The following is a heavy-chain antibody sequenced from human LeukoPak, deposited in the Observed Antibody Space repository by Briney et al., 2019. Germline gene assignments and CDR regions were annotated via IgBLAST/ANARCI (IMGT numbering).Heavy chain of an antibody. J-gene: IGHJ3*01. V-gene: IGHV3-30*18. CDR1: GFTFSSNG. CDR3: AKDSDIAVAGSDDAIDV. CDR2: ISFDGSIE. Sequence: GGSLRLSCAASGFTFSSNGMEWVRQTPGQGLEWVVLISFDGSIESYVYSVRGRFTVSRDNSKNTIFLQMSRLRPEDTAVYYCAKDSDIAVAGSDDAIDVWGQGTMVTVSS. D-gene: IGHD6-19*01.